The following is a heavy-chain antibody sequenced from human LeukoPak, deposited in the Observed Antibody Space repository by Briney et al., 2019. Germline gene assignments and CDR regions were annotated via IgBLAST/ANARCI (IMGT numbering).Heavy chain of an antibody. V-gene: IGHV3-7*01. CDR2: IKQDGSEK. Sequence: GGSLRLSCAAFGFTFSSYWMSWVRQAPGKGLEWVANIKQDGSEKYYVDSVKGRFTISRDNAKNSLYLQMNSLRAEDTAVYYCARRPGIAVAGILFDYWGQGTLVTVSS. CDR1: GFTFSSYW. J-gene: IGHJ4*02. D-gene: IGHD6-19*01. CDR3: ARRPGIAVAGILFDY.